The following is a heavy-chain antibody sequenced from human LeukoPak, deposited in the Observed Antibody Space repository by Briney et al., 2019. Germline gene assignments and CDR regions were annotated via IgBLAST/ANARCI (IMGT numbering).Heavy chain of an antibody. CDR3: ATSSDEESDAFDI. Sequence: GGSLRLSCAASGFTFSSYAMSWVRQAPGKGLGWVSAISGSGGSTYYADSVKGRFTISRDNSKNTLYLQMNSLRAEDTAVYYCATSSDEESDAFDIWGQGTMVTVSS. CDR2: ISGSGGST. CDR1: GFTFSSYA. J-gene: IGHJ3*02. V-gene: IGHV3-23*01. D-gene: IGHD3-10*01.